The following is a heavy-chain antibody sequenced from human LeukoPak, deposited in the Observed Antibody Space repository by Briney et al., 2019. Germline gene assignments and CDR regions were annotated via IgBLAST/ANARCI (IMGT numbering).Heavy chain of an antibody. V-gene: IGHV3-48*03. CDR3: AVLYSSGWSSPFDY. CDR2: ISSSGSTI. CDR1: GFTFSSYE. J-gene: IGHJ4*02. Sequence: GGSLRLSCAASGFTFSSYEMNWVRQAPGKGLEWVSYISSSGSTIYYADSVKVRLTISRDNAKNSLYLQMNSLRAEDTAVYYCAVLYSSGWSSPFDYWGQGTLVTVSS. D-gene: IGHD6-19*01.